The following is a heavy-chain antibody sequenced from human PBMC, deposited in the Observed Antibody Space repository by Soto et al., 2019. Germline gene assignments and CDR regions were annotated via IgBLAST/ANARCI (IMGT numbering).Heavy chain of an antibody. Sequence: GGSLRLSCAASPFTLTAVAMTWVRQAPGKGLAWGSTITDSGGSTDYADSVKGRFTISRDNSKSTLYLQMNNLRADDPAVYYGAKRYWDPRYFEYWGQGACITVS. CDR2: ITDSGGST. CDR3: AKRYWDPRYFEY. CDR1: PFTLTAVA. D-gene: IGHD1-26*01. J-gene: IGHJ4*02. V-gene: IGHV3-23*01.